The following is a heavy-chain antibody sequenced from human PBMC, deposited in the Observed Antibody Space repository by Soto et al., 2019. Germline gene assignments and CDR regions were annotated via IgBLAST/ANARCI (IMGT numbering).Heavy chain of an antibody. CDR3: ARDSKWEYYFDY. CDR1: GGSISSYY. V-gene: IGHV4-59*12. D-gene: IGHD1-26*01. J-gene: IGHJ4*02. Sequence: SETLSLTCTVSGGSISSYYWSWIRQPPGKGLEWIGYIYYSGSTNYNPSLKSRVTISVDTSKNQFSLKLSSVTAADTAVYYCARDSKWEYYFDYWGQGTLVTVSS. CDR2: IYYSGST.